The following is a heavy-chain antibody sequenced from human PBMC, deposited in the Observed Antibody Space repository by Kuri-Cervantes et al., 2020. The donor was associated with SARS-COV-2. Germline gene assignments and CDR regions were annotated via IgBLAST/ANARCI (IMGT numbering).Heavy chain of an antibody. Sequence: SETLSLTCTVSGGSVSSGTYYWSWIRQPPGKGLEYIGYIYYTASTNYNPSLKSRVTISVDTSKNQFSLKLSSVTAADTAVYYCARVNQWLASADIWGQGTMVTVSS. CDR2: IYYTAST. D-gene: IGHD6-19*01. CDR1: GGSVSSGTYY. CDR3: ARVNQWLASADI. J-gene: IGHJ3*02. V-gene: IGHV4-61*01.